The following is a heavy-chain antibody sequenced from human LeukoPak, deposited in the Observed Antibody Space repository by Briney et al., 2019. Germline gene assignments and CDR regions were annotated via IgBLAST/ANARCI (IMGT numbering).Heavy chain of an antibody. CDR2: ISGSGGRT. CDR3: AKTIMIGFGFSSSLVHFHH. Sequence: SGGSLRLSCAASGFTFSTYAMSWVRQAPGKGLEWVSSISGSGGRTYYADSVKGRFTMSRDNSKSTLYLQMNSLRAEDTAVYYCAKTIMIGFGFSSSLVHFHHWGQGTLVTVSS. J-gene: IGHJ1*01. V-gene: IGHV3-23*01. CDR1: GFTFSTYA. D-gene: IGHD6-13*01.